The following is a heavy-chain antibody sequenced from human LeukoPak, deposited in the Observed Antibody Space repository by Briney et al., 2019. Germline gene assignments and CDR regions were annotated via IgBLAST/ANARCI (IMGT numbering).Heavy chain of an antibody. Sequence: ASVKVSCKASGYTFTSYYMHWVRQAPGQGLEWMGIINPSGGSTSYAQKFQGRVTMTRDTSTSTVYMELSSLRSEDTAVYYCAIDEAMITFGGVLDYWGQGTLVTVSS. D-gene: IGHD3-16*01. CDR2: INPSGGST. CDR1: GYTFTSYY. CDR3: AIDEAMITFGGVLDY. V-gene: IGHV1-46*01. J-gene: IGHJ4*02.